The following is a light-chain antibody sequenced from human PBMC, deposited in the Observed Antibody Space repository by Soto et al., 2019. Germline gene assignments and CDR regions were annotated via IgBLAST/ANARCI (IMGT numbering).Light chain of an antibody. V-gene: IGKV1-13*02. J-gene: IGKJ4*01. CDR3: QQFNSYPPT. CDR2: DAS. Sequence: AIQLTQSPSSLSASVGDRVTITCRASQGISSALAWYQQKPGKAPKLLIYDASSLESGVPSRFCGSGSGTDFTLTISSLQPEYFATYYGQQFNSYPPTFGGVTKVEIK. CDR1: QGISSA.